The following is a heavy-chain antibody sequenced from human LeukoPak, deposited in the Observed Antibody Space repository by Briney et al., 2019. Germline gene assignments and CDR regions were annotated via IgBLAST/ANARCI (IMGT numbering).Heavy chain of an antibody. V-gene: IGHV3-23*01. CDR2: ISGSGGST. J-gene: IGHJ5*02. CDR1: GFSFSSYA. CDR3: AKDRRAALLYLDP. Sequence: AESLTLTCTASGFSFSSYAMSWVRQAPGPGLDWVSAISGSGGSTYYADSVKGRFTISRDNSKDTLYLQMNSLRAEDTAVYYCAKDRRAALLYLDPWGQGTLVTVSS. D-gene: IGHD6-6*01.